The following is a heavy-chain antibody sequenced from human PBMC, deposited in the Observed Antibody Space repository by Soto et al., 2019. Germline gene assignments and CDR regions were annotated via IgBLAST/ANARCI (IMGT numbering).Heavy chain of an antibody. CDR3: ARGAPKPDFWSGPPDP. CDR2: MNPNSGNT. Sequence: QVQLVQSGAEVKKPGASVKVSCKASGYTFTSYDINWVRQATGQGLEWMGWMNPNSGNTGYAQKFQGRVTMTRNTSISTAYRELSSVRSEDTAVYYCARGAPKPDFWSGPPDPWGQGTLVTVSS. V-gene: IGHV1-8*01. D-gene: IGHD3-3*01. J-gene: IGHJ5*01. CDR1: GYTFTSYD.